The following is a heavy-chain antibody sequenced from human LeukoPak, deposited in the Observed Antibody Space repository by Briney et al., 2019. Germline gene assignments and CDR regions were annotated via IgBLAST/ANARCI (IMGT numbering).Heavy chain of an antibody. CDR3: AKDAVLRYFDWLLKYYFDY. CDR1: GFTFSSYA. J-gene: IGHJ4*02. D-gene: IGHD3-9*01. CDR2: ISGSGGST. Sequence: GGSLRLSCVASGFTFSSYAMSWVRQAPGKGLEWVSGISGSGGSTYDADSVKGWFTISRDNSKNTLYLQMNSLRAEDTAVYYCAKDAVLRYFDWLLKYYFDYWGQGTLVTVSS. V-gene: IGHV3-23*01.